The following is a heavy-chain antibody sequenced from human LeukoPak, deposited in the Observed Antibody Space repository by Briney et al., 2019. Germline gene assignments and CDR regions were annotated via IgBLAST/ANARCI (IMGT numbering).Heavy chain of an antibody. CDR2: INPNSGGT. J-gene: IGHJ3*02. V-gene: IGHV1-2*02. Sequence: VASVKVSCKASGYTFTGYYMHWVRQAPGQGLEWMGWINPNSGGTNYAQKFQGRVTMTRDTSISTAYMELSRLRSDDTAVYYCARRWVGLRYFDWPNDAFDIWGQGTMVTVSS. CDR3: ARRWVGLRYFDWPNDAFDI. CDR1: GYTFTGYY. D-gene: IGHD3-9*01.